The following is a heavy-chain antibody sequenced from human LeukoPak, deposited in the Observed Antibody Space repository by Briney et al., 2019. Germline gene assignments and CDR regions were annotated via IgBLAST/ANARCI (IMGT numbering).Heavy chain of an antibody. D-gene: IGHD3-10*01. V-gene: IGHV4-4*07. Sequence: SETLSLTCTVSGGSISSYYWSWIRQPAGKGLEWIGRIYTSGSTNYNPSLKSRVTISVDTSKNQFSLKLSSVTAADTAVYYCARAPGGYGSGSRGAFDIWGQGTMLTVSS. J-gene: IGHJ3*02. CDR1: GGSISSYY. CDR2: IYTSGST. CDR3: ARAPGGYGSGSRGAFDI.